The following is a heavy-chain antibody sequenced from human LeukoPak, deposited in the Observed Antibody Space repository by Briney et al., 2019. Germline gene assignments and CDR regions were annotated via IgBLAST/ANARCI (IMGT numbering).Heavy chain of an antibody. CDR1: GGSISSYY. D-gene: IGHD3-9*01. J-gene: IGHJ4*02. CDR3: ARDYYDLLTGYYRFDY. V-gene: IGHV4-4*07. Sequence: SETLSLTCTVSGGSISSYYWSWIRQPAGKGLEWIEHISTSGSTNYNPSLKSRVTMSVDASKNQLSLKVSSVTAADTAVYYCARDYYDLLTGYYRFDYWGQGTLVTVSS. CDR2: ISTSGST.